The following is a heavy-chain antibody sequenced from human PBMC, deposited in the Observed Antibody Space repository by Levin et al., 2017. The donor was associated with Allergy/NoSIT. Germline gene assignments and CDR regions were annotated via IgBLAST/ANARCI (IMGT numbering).Heavy chain of an antibody. CDR2: IINSGGST. CDR1: GFTFSSYA. D-gene: IGHD4-17*01. Sequence: ETLSLTCAASGFTFSSYAMSWVRQAPGKGLEWVSAIINSGGSTYYTDSVKGRFTISRDNSKNTLYLQMNSLRAEDTAVYFCAKSATTVTWYFDLWGRGTLVTVSS. J-gene: IGHJ2*01. CDR3: AKSATTVTWYFDL. V-gene: IGHV3-23*01.